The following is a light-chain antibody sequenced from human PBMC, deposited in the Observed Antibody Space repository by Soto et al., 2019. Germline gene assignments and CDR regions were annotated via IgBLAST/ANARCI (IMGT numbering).Light chain of an antibody. CDR3: QQSYSNPRT. J-gene: IGKJ1*01. Sequence: DIQMTQSPSSLSASVGDRVTITCRASQSISNYLNWYQQKPGKAPNLLIFGASTLQSGVPSRFSGSGSGTDLTLTISSLQPEDFATYYCQQSYSNPRTFGQGTKVNIK. V-gene: IGKV1-39*01. CDR1: QSISNY. CDR2: GAS.